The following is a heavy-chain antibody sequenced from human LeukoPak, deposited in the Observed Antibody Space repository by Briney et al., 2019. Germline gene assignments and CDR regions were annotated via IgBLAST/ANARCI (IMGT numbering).Heavy chain of an antibody. J-gene: IGHJ6*02. CDR3: ARNNGMDV. CDR2: VNRDGSET. Sequence: GGSLRLSCAASGFTLSNHWMTWVRQVPGRGPEWVANVNRDGSETYYLDSVKGRFTISKDNAKNSLYLQMNSLRTEDTALYHCARNNGMDVWGQGTTVIVSS. V-gene: IGHV3-7*03. CDR1: GFTLSNHW.